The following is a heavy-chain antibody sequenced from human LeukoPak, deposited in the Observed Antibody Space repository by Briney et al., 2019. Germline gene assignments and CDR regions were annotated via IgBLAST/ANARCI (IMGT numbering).Heavy chain of an antibody. J-gene: IGHJ3*02. CDR1: GYNFNKYD. CDR3: AREARAFAFDI. CDR2: ITGRSAKT. V-gene: IGHV3-23*01. Sequence: GGSLRLSCAASGYNFNKYDMTWARQAPPKGLEWVSTITGRSAKTYYTDSVKGRFVTSRDKSKNTLYLQMTSLRAEDTAVYHCAREARAFAFDIWGQGTMVTVSS. D-gene: IGHD6-6*01.